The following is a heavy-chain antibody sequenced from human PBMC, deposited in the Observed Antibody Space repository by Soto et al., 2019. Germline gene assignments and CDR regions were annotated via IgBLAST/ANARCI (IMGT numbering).Heavy chain of an antibody. J-gene: IGHJ3*02. CDR3: ARDTGESAGVAFDI. CDR1: GYSFTSYW. D-gene: IGHD3-16*01. Sequence: GESLKISCKGSGYSFTSYWIGWVRQMPGKGLEWMGIIYPGDSDTRYSPSFQGQVTISADKSISTAYMELRSLRSDDTAVYYCARDTGESAGVAFDIWGQGTMVTVS. V-gene: IGHV5-51*01. CDR2: IYPGDSDT.